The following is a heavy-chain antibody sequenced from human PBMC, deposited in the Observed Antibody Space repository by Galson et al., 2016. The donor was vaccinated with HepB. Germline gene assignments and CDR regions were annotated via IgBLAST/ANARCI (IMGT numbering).Heavy chain of an antibody. J-gene: IGHJ4*02. CDR3: AVGNDPLDY. CDR2: IWSDGSNR. Sequence: SLRLSCAVSGFTFSRSGMHWVRQAPGKGLEWVAVIWSDGSNRYYADSVQGRFTISRDNSKNTLFLQMNRLRAGDTAVYYCAVGNDPLDYWGQGTLVTVSS. CDR1: GFTFSRSG. V-gene: IGHV3-33*01. D-gene: IGHD1-1*01.